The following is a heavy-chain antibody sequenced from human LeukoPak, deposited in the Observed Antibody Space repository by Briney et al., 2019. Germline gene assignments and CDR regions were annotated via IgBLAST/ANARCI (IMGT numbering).Heavy chain of an antibody. CDR2: IIPIFGTA. Sequence: SVKVSCKASGGTFSSYAISWVRQAPGQGLEWMGGIIPIFGTANYAQKFQGRVTITADKSTSTAYMELSSLRSEDTAVYYCARATYYYDSSGYSNWFDPWGQGTLVTVSS. V-gene: IGHV1-69*06. CDR1: GGTFSSYA. CDR3: ARATYYYDSSGYSNWFDP. J-gene: IGHJ5*02. D-gene: IGHD3-22*01.